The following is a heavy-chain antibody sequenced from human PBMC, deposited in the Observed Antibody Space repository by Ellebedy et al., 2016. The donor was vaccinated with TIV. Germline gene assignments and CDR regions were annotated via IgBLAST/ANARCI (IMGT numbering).Heavy chain of an antibody. CDR2: ICYSGDPM. V-gene: IGHV3-11*01. J-gene: IGHJ4*02. CDR1: GFTFSGYY. CDR3: ARLGVIAAAGASDY. Sequence: PGGSLRLSCAASGFTFSGYYMSWFRQAPGKGPEWVSYICYSGDPMYYADSVKGRFTTSRDNAGNSLYLQMNSLGAEDTAVYYCARLGVIAAAGASDYWGQGTLVIVSS. D-gene: IGHD6-13*01.